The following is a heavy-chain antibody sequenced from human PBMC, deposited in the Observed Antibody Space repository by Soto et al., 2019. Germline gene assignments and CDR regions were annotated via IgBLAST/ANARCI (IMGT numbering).Heavy chain of an antibody. Sequence: GASVKVSCKASGYTFTSYGISWVRQAPGHGLEWMGWISAYNGNTNYAQKLQGRVTMTTDTSTSTAYMELRSLRSDDTAVYYCARPSPTCSSTSCYTSIDYWGQGTLVTVSS. J-gene: IGHJ4*02. D-gene: IGHD2-2*02. CDR3: ARPSPTCSSTSCYTSIDY. V-gene: IGHV1-18*01. CDR1: GYTFTSYG. CDR2: ISAYNGNT.